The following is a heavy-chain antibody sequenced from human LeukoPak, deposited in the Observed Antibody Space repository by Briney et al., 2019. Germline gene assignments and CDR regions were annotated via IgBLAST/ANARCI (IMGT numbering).Heavy chain of an antibody. V-gene: IGHV3-43*01. D-gene: IGHD6-19*01. J-gene: IGHJ4*02. CDR3: AKDMGIAVAGKGGADY. Sequence: GGSLRLSCAASGFTFDDYTMHWVRQAPGKGLEWVSLISWDGGSTYYADSVKGRFAISRDNSKNSLYLQMNSLRTEDTALYYCAKDMGIAVAGKGGADYWGRGTLVTVSS. CDR2: ISWDGGST. CDR1: GFTFDDYT.